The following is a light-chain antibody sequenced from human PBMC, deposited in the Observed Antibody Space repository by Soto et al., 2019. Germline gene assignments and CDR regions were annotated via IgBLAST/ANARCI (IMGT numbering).Light chain of an antibody. J-gene: IGKJ5*01. V-gene: IGKV1-8*01. CDR3: QQFKSYPIT. CDR1: QGISSY. CDR2: AAS. Sequence: AIRMTQSPSSLSASTGDRVTITCRASQGISSYLAWYQQKPGKAPKLLIYAASTLQSGVPSRFSGSGSGTDFTLTISSLQPEDFGTYYCQQFKSYPITFGQGTRLEIK.